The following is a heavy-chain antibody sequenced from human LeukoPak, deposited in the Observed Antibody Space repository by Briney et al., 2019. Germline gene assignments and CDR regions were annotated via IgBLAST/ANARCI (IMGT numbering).Heavy chain of an antibody. J-gene: IGHJ3*02. CDR2: TYYTSNWYN. Sequence: SQTLSLTCAISGDSVSRNGVGWIWIRQSPSRGLEWLGRTYYTSNWYNEYAVSVKGRIKINPVTSKNQFSLQLNSVTPEDTAVYYCARGYSGGFDIWDQGTMVTVSS. D-gene: IGHD2-15*01. CDR3: ARGYSGGFDI. CDR1: GDSVSRNGVG. V-gene: IGHV6-1*01.